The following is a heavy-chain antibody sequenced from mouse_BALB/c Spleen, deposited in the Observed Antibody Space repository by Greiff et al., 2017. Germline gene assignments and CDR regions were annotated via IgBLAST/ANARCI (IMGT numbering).Heavy chain of an antibody. D-gene: IGHD2-4*01. J-gene: IGHJ3*01. CDR3: ARSEDYDERAWFAY. CDR1: GYSITSDYA. Sequence: DVQLQESGPGLVKPSQSLSLTCTVTGYSITSDYAWNWIRQFPGNKLEWMGYISYSGSTSYNPSLKSRISITRDTSKNQFFLQLNSVTTEDTATYYCARSEDYDERAWFAYWGQGTLVTVSA. CDR2: ISYSGST. V-gene: IGHV3-2*02.